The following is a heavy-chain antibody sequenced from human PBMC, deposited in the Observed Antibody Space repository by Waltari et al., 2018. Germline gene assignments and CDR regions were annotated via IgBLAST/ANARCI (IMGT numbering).Heavy chain of an antibody. CDR2: ISSSSSSI. CDR3: ARAGLLRYFDY. CDR1: GFTFSRYS. Sequence: EVQLVESGGGLVQPGGSLRLSCAASGFTFSRYSMNWFRQAPGKGLEWVSYISSSSSSIYDADSVKGRFTISRDNAKNSLYLQMNSLRAEDTAVYYCARAGLLRYFDYWGQGTLVTVSS. J-gene: IGHJ4*02. V-gene: IGHV3-48*04. D-gene: IGHD1-26*01.